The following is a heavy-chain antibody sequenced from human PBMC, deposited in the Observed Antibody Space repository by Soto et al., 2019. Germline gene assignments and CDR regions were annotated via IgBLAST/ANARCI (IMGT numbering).Heavy chain of an antibody. Sequence: QVQLVQSGAEVKKPGSSVKVSCKAFGGTFANFAINWVRQAPGQGLEWMGGIIPIFGTGHYAQKFQGRVTITADESTSTTYMELNSLTSEDTAVYYCARIPRYSFPTSDDLDSWGQGTLVTVSS. CDR2: IIPIFGTG. CDR3: ARIPRYSFPTSDDLDS. CDR1: GGTFANFA. D-gene: IGHD5-18*01. V-gene: IGHV1-69*01. J-gene: IGHJ4*02.